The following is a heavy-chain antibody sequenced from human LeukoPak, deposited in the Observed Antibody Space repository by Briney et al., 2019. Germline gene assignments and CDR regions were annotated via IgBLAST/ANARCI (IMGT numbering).Heavy chain of an antibody. J-gene: IGHJ6*03. V-gene: IGHV3-30*04. CDR2: ISYDDGSEK. Sequence: QPGRSLRLSCTASRFTFRYSAMYWARQAPGKGLEWVALISYDDGSEKHYGDSVKGRFTISRDNSKNTLYLQVNSLRPDDTAVYYGARRYFDFGVGFQGNANYFSYFMNVWGTGTTVIVSS. CDR3: ARRYFDFGVGFQGNANYFSYFMNV. CDR1: RFTFRYSA. D-gene: IGHD3/OR15-3a*01.